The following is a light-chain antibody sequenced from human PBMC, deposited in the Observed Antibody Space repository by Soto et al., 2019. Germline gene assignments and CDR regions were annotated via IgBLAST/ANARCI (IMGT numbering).Light chain of an antibody. Sequence: WLSASVVDRVTINFRASQGISSYLGWYQQKPGKAPNLLIYDASTLHSGVPPRFSGGGSGTDFTLTISSLHPDDFATYSCQQYHSYSTFGQRSKVDIK. CDR2: DAS. V-gene: IGKV1-9*01. J-gene: IGKJ1*01. CDR3: QQYHSYST. CDR1: QGISSY.